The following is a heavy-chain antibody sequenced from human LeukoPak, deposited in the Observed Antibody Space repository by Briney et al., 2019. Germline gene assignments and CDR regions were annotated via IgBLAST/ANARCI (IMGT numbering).Heavy chain of an antibody. V-gene: IGHV4-39*01. CDR1: GGSFSSTNYY. D-gene: IGHD4-17*01. J-gene: IGHJ4*02. Sequence: SETLSLTCTVSGGSFSSTNYYWGWLRRPPGKGLEWIGSIFYSGSTYYNPSLKSRVTISVDTSKNHISLRMSSVTAADTAVYYCARHPSMTTALFDYWGQGTLVTVSS. CDR3: ARHPSMTTALFDY. CDR2: IFYSGST.